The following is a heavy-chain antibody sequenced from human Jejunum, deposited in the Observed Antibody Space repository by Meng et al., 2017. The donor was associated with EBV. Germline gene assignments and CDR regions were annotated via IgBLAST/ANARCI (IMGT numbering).Heavy chain of an antibody. CDR2: IYHGGGT. Sequence: QVQLQESGPRLEKPSGXLSLTCVVSGGSISDNDWWSWVRQPPGKGLEWLGEIYHGGGTNYNPSLESRVTISVDKSKNQFSLKLNSVTVADTAVYYCTRGPDRSKQGYWGQGPLGTVSS. J-gene: IGHJ4*02. V-gene: IGHV4-4*02. CDR1: GGSISDNDW. CDR3: TRGPDRSKQGY.